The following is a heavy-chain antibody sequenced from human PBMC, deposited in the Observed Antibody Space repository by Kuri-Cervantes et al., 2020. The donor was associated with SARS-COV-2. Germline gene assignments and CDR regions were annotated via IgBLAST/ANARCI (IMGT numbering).Heavy chain of an antibody. CDR1: GGSFSGYY. CDR2: INHSGST. CDR3: ASTNLGRYYYYYGMDV. J-gene: IGHJ6*02. V-gene: IGHV4-34*01. D-gene: IGHD7-27*01. Sequence: SETLSLTCAVYGGSFSGYYRSWIRQPPGKGMEWIGEINHSGSTNYNPSLKSRVTISVDTAKNQFSLKLSSVTAAYPSVYYCASTNLGRYYYYYGMDVWGQGTTVTVSS.